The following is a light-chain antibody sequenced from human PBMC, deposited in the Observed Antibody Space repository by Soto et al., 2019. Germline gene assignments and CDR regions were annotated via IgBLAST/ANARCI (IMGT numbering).Light chain of an antibody. V-gene: IGLV2-14*01. CDR1: DNDIGGYNY. CDR2: EVT. Sequence: QSVLTQPASVSGSPGQSITISCTGTDNDIGGYNYVSWYQQHPGKAPKLMIYEVTHRPSGVSSRFFASKSGNTASLTISGLQTGDEADYYCSSYTGSSTHVFGTGTKVTVL. J-gene: IGLJ1*01. CDR3: SSYTGSSTHV.